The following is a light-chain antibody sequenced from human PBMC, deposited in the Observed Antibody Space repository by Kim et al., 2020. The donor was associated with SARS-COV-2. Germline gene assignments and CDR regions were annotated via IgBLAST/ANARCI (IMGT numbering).Light chain of an antibody. CDR2: GAS. J-gene: IGKJ4*01. CDR3: QKHTREPHT. V-gene: IGKV1-27*01. Sequence: DVQMTQPPSSLSASVGDRVTISCRTSQDISNHLVWYQQKPGKVPKLLIYGASTLQSVVPSRFSGSGSWTDFTLNISSLQPEDVETYYIQKHTREPHTLSRRAKV. CDR1: QDISNH.